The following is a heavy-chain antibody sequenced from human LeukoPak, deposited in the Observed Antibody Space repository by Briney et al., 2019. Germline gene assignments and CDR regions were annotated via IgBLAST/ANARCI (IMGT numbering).Heavy chain of an antibody. CDR1: GFTFSSYW. CDR2: IKQDGSEK. V-gene: IGHV3-7*01. J-gene: IGHJ3*02. Sequence: GGSLRLSCAASGFTFSSYWMSWVRQAPGKGLEWVANIKQDGSEKYYVDSVKGRFTISRDNATSSLYLQMNSLRAEDTAVYYCARPLLSSGWQFDAFDIWGQGTMVTVSS. CDR3: ARPLLSSGWQFDAFDI. D-gene: IGHD6-19*01.